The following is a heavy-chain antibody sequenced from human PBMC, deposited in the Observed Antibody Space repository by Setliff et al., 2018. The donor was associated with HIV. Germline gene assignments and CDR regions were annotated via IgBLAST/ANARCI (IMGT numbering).Heavy chain of an antibody. J-gene: IGHJ2*01. CDR2: MNPKSGNT. V-gene: IGHV1-8*03. CDR3: ARSGPRDHDFWSDQSRRYFDL. Sequence: ASVKVSCKASGYTFTQSDINWVRQATGQSPEWMGWMNPKSGNTGYKQTFQDRITITRDSSTYTLHMELKTLTSEDTAVYYCARSGPRDHDFWSDQSRRYFDLWGRGTLVTSPQ. D-gene: IGHD3-3*01. CDR1: GYTFTQSD.